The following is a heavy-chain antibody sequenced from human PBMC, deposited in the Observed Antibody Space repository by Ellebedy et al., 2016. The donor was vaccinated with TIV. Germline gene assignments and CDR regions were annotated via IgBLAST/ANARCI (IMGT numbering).Heavy chain of an antibody. V-gene: IGHV5-10-1*01. D-gene: IGHD5-18*01. CDR1: GYSFTSYW. Sequence: GESLKISCKGSGYSFTSYWISWVRQMPGKGLEWMGRIDPSDSYTNYSPSFQGHVTISADKSISTAYLQWSSLKASDTAMYYCATFEDTAMVTYDYWGQGTLVTVSS. J-gene: IGHJ4*02. CDR2: IDPSDSYT. CDR3: ATFEDTAMVTYDY.